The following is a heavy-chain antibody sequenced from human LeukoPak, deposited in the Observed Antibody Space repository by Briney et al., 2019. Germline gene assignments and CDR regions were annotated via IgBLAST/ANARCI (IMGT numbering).Heavy chain of an antibody. Sequence: SQTLSLTCAISGDSVSSNSAAWNWIRQSPSRGLEWLGGTYYRSKWYNDYAVSVRSRITINPDTSKNHFSLQLNSVTPEDTAVYYCAREARQQLVYYYFDSWGQGTLVTVSS. D-gene: IGHD6-13*01. V-gene: IGHV6-1*01. J-gene: IGHJ4*02. CDR1: GDSVSSNSAA. CDR2: TYYRSKWYN. CDR3: AREARQQLVYYYFDS.